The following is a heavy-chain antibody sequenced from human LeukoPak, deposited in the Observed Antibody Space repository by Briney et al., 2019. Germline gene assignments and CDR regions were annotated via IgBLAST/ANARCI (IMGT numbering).Heavy chain of an antibody. Sequence: ASVKVSCKASGYTFTDHFLHWVRQAPGQGLEWMGWIDPNRGDTNFAQKFRGRVTMTRDTSITTVYMEVSGLTYDDTAMYYCTIEPEVVAASSYMDYWGQETLVTVSS. CDR2: IDPNRGDT. CDR1: GYTFTDHF. V-gene: IGHV1-2*02. D-gene: IGHD2-15*01. J-gene: IGHJ4*02. CDR3: TIEPEVVAASSYMDY.